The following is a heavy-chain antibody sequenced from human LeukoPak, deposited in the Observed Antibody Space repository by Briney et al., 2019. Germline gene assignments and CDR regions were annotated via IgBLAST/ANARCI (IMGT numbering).Heavy chain of an antibody. CDR2: ISNDGSDK. CDR3: AKDRGYDAYAPIDY. CDR1: GFTFSTYA. D-gene: IGHD5-12*01. V-gene: IGHV3-30*18. J-gene: IGHJ4*02. Sequence: GGSLRLSCAASGFTFSTYAMHWVRQAPGKGLEWVAFISNDGSDKFYSASVTGRFTISRDNSKNTVFLQMNSMKPEDTAVYYCAKDRGYDAYAPIDYWGQGTLVTVSS.